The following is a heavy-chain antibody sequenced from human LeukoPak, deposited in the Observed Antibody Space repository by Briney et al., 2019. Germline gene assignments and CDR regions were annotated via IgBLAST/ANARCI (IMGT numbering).Heavy chain of an antibody. Sequence: GGSLRLSCAASGFEFISYGMQWVRQAPGKGLVWASRINTDGSSTSYADSVKGRFTVSRDNAKNSLYLQMNSLSAEDTALYYCARVGIAARTIWFDPCGQATLVTVSS. V-gene: IGHV3-74*01. CDR2: INTDGSST. J-gene: IGHJ5*02. CDR1: GFEFISYG. CDR3: ARVGIAARTIWFDP. D-gene: IGHD6-6*01.